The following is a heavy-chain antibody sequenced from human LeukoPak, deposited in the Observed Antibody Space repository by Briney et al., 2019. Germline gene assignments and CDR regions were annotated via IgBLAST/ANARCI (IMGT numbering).Heavy chain of an antibody. CDR3: AISFGELIYY. Sequence: GGSLRLSCAASGFTFSSYSMNWVRQAPGKGLEWVSYISSSSTIYYADSVKGRFTISRDNAKNSLYLQMNSLRAEDTAVYYCAISFGELIYYWGQGTLVTVSS. CDR2: ISSSSTI. J-gene: IGHJ4*02. D-gene: IGHD3-10*01. CDR1: GFTFSSYS. V-gene: IGHV3-48*01.